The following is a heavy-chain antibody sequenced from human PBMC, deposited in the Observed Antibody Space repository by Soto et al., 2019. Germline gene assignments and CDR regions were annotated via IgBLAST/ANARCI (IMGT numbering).Heavy chain of an antibody. Sequence: GGSLRLSCAASGFTFTSFGIHWVRQAPGKGLEWVAVVSYDGIDENYADSVKGRFSISRDNSKNTLYLQMNSLGAEDTAVYYCARDFVVGGPTINYYYGMDVWGQGTTVTVSS. CDR3: ARDFVVGGPTINYYYGMDV. CDR1: GFTFTSFG. CDR2: VSYDGIDE. J-gene: IGHJ6*02. V-gene: IGHV3-30*03. D-gene: IGHD1-26*01.